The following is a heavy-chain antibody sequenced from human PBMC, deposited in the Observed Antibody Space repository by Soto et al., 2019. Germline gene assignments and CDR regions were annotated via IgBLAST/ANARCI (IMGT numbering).Heavy chain of an antibody. CDR2: ISSSGSTI. J-gene: IGHJ4*02. D-gene: IGHD6-25*01. V-gene: IGHV3-48*03. CDR1: GFTFSSYE. CDR3: ARGDAALSFDY. Sequence: GGSLRLSCAASGFTFSSYEMNWVRQAPGKGLEWVSYISSSGSTICYADPVKGRFTISRDNAKNSLYLQMNSLRAEDTAVYYCARGDAALSFDYWGQGTLVTVSS.